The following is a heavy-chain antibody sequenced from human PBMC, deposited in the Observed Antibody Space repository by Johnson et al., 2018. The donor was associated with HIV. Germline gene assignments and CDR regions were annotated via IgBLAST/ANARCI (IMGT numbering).Heavy chain of an antibody. D-gene: IGHD2-15*01. CDR3: AGSKDCSGGSCPDAFDI. J-gene: IGHJ3*02. CDR1: GFTFSDFY. Sequence: QVQLVESGGGLVKPGGSLRLSCVASGFTFSDFYMTWVRQAPGKGLEWVSYISSSGSTIYSADSVKGRFTISRDNAKNSLYLQMNSLRAEDTAVYYCAGSKDCSGGSCPDAFDIWGQGTMVTVSS. V-gene: IGHV3-11*01. CDR2: ISSSGSTI.